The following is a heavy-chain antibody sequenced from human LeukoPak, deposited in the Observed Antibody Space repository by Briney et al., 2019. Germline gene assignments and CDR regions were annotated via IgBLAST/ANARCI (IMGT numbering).Heavy chain of an antibody. V-gene: IGHV4-30-4*08. CDR1: GDSTSSGDYY. D-gene: IGHD1-7*01. CDR2: IYYSGNT. CDR3: ARVWAGTYYFDY. J-gene: IGHJ4*02. Sequence: PSETLSLTCTVSGDSTSSGDYYWSWIRQPPGKGLEWLGYIYYSGNTYYNPSLQSRLTISLDTSKNQFSLRLTSVTAADTAVYYCARVWAGTYYFDYWGQETLITVSS.